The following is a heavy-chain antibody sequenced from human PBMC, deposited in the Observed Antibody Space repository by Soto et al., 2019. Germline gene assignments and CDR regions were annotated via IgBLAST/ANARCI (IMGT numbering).Heavy chain of an antibody. CDR3: LTPGSPDPSDY. CDR1: GIFFNSFG. Sequence: QVQLAESGGGVAQAGTSLRLSCAVSGIFFNSFGMHWVRQAPGKGLEWVVLISHDGSSSFYADSVWGRFTISRENSRVTVFPQISGPTTEDTALCYCLTPGSPDPSDYWGNGALVTAS. D-gene: IGHD4-17*01. J-gene: IGHJ4*01. V-gene: IGHV3-30*03. CDR2: ISHDGSSS.